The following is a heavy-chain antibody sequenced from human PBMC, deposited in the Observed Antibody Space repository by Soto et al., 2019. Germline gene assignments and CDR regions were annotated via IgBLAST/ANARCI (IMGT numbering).Heavy chain of an antibody. CDR1: GFTFSNYA. D-gene: IGHD1-26*01. Sequence: QVQQVESGGGVVQPGKSLRLSCAASGFTFSNYAMHWVRQAPGKGLEWVAVTVYDGSKNYYADSVKGRFTISRDNSNNLLFLQMNSLRPDDTAVYYCARRKLGAYGMDVWGQGTTVTVSS. J-gene: IGHJ6*02. CDR3: ARRKLGAYGMDV. V-gene: IGHV3-30*14. CDR2: TVYDGSKN.